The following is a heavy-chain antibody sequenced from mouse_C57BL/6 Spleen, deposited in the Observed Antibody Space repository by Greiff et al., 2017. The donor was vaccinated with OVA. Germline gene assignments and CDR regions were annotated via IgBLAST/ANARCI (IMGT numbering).Heavy chain of an antibody. CDR2: ISYDGSN. Sequence: EVHLVESGPGLVKPSQSLSLTCSVTGYSITSGYYWNWIRQFPGNKLEWMGYISYDGSNNYNPSLKNRISITRDTSKNQFFLKLNSVTTEDTATYYCARKDWDPLYWYFDVWGTGTTVTVSS. CDR1: GYSITSGYY. D-gene: IGHD4-1*01. CDR3: ARKDWDPLYWYFDV. V-gene: IGHV3-6*01. J-gene: IGHJ1*03.